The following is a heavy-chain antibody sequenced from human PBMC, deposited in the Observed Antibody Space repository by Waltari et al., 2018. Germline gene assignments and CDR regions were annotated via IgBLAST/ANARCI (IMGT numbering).Heavy chain of an antibody. D-gene: IGHD6-13*01. Sequence: EVQLVQSGAEVKKPGESLKIACKGSGYSFTSYWIGWVRQMAGKGLGWMGIINPGAPTTRYSPSSQGQVTTSAYKSISTAYLQWSSLKASDTAMYYCARLGIAAAGPFDYWGQGTLVTVSS. CDR1: GYSFTSYW. CDR3: ARLGIAAAGPFDY. V-gene: IGHV5-51*03. J-gene: IGHJ4*02. CDR2: INPGAPTT.